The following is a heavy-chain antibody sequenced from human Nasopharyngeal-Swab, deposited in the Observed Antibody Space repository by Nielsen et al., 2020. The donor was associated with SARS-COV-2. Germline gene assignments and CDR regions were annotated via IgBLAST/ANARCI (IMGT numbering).Heavy chain of an antibody. CDR3: AVGKIAAGDYYYYYGMDV. CDR2: INADNGNT. V-gene: IGHV1-3*01. J-gene: IGHJ6*02. Sequence: ASVKVSCKASGYTFTSYAMHWVRQAPGQRLEWMGWINADNGNTKYSQKFQGRVTITRDTSASTAYMELSSLRSEDTAVYYCAVGKIAAGDYYYYYGMDVWGQGTTVTVSS. CDR1: GYTFTSYA. D-gene: IGHD6-13*01.